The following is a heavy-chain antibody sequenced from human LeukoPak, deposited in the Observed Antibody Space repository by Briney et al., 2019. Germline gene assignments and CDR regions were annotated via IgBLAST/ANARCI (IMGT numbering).Heavy chain of an antibody. CDR3: ARGTDREAAFDI. CDR1: GGSFSGYY. Sequence: SETLSLTCAVYGGSFSGYYWSWIRQPPGKGLEWIGEINHSGSTNYNPSLKSRVTISVDTSKNQFSLKLSPVAAADTAVYYCARGTDREAAFDIWGQGTMVTVSS. CDR2: INHSGST. J-gene: IGHJ3*02. D-gene: IGHD3-16*02. V-gene: IGHV4-34*01.